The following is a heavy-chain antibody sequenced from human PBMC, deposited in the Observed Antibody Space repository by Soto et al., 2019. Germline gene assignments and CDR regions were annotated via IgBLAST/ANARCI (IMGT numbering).Heavy chain of an antibody. V-gene: IGHV2-70*11. D-gene: IGHD3-9*01. Sequence: GSGPTLVNPTQTLTLTCSFSGFSLNTSGMCVTWIRQPPGKALEWLARIDWDDDKYYSTSLQTRLTISKDISRNQVVLAMTNVDPADTGTYYCGRIYDLLRGPDYWGQGTPVTVSS. CDR3: GRIYDLLRGPDY. CDR1: GFSLNTSGMC. J-gene: IGHJ4*02. CDR2: IDWDDDK.